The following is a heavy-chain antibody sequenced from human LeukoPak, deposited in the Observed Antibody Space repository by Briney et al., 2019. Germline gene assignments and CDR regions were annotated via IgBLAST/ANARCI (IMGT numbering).Heavy chain of an antibody. CDR3: ARLQVHCGGDCYTRWFDP. D-gene: IGHD2-21*02. CDR2: IYYSGST. CDR1: GGSMSSYF. V-gene: IGHV4-59*08. Sequence: PSETLSLTCTVSGGSMSSYFWSWIRQPPGKGLEWIAYIYYSGSTKYNPSLKSRVTISLDRSKNQFSLKLRSVTAADTAVYYCARLQVHCGGDCYTRWFDPWGQGTLVTVSS. J-gene: IGHJ5*02.